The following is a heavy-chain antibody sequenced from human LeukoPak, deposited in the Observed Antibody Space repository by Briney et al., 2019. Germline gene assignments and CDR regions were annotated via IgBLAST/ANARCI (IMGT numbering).Heavy chain of an antibody. CDR2: ISYDGSNK. Sequence: GGSLRLSCAASGFTFSSYGMHWVRQAPGKGLEWVAVISYDGSNKYYADSVKGRFTISRDNSKNTLYLQMNSLRAEDTAVYYCAKDRGVGAPFDHWGQGTLVTVSS. CDR1: GFTFSSYG. J-gene: IGHJ4*02. D-gene: IGHD1-26*01. CDR3: AKDRGVGAPFDH. V-gene: IGHV3-30*18.